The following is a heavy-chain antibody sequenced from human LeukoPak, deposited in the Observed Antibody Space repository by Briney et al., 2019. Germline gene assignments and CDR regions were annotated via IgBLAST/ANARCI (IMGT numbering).Heavy chain of an antibody. CDR2: ISGSGGST. V-gene: IGHV3-23*01. J-gene: IGHJ4*02. CDR3: AKVPNYYGQFDY. CDR1: GFTFSSYA. Sequence: GGSLRLSCAASGFTFSSYAMSWVRQAPGKGLEWVSAISGSGGSTYYADSAKGRFTISRDNSKNTLYLQMNSLRAEDTAVYYCAKVPNYYGQFDYWGQGTLVTVSS. D-gene: IGHD3-10*01.